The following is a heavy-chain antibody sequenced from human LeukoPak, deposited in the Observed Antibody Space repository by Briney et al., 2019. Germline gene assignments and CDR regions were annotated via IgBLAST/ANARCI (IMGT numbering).Heavy chain of an antibody. J-gene: IGHJ4*02. CDR3: ARHVIMITFGGVIAISGGFDY. Sequence: SETLSLTCAVYGGSFSGYYWSWIRQPPGKGLEWIGEINHSGSTNYNPSPKSRVTISVDTSKNQFSLNLSSVTAADTAVYYCARHVIMITFGGVIAISGGFDYWGQGTLVTVSS. D-gene: IGHD3-16*02. V-gene: IGHV4-34*01. CDR1: GGSFSGYY. CDR2: INHSGST.